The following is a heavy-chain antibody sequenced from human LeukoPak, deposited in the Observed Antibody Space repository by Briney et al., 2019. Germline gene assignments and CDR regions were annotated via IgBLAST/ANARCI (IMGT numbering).Heavy chain of an antibody. D-gene: IGHD2-2*01. CDR2: IRSKAYGGTT. CDR3: TRGAIYYYYGMDV. J-gene: IGHJ6*02. CDR1: GFTFGDYA. Sequence: GGSLRLSCTASGFTFGDYAMSWFRQAPGKGLEWVGFIRSKAYGGTTEYAASVKGRLTISRGDSKSIAYLQMNSLKTEDTAVYYCTRGAIYYYYGMDVWGQGTTVTVSS. V-gene: IGHV3-49*03.